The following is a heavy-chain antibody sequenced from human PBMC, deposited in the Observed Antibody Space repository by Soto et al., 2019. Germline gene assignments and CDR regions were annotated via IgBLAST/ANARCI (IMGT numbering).Heavy chain of an antibody. CDR2: TGTAGDT. D-gene: IGHD6-19*01. CDR1: GFTFSSYD. V-gene: IGHV3-13*01. Sequence: LRLSCAASGFTFSSYDMHWVRQATGKGLEWVSATGTAGDTYYPGSVRGRFTISREDAKNSLYLQMNSLRAGDTAVYYCARAPYSSGLYWYFDLWGRGTLVTVSS. CDR3: ARAPYSSGLYWYFDL. J-gene: IGHJ2*01.